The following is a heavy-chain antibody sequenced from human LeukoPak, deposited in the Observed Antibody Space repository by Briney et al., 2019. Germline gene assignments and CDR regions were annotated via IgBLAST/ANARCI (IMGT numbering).Heavy chain of an antibody. CDR1: GFTFSSYA. Sequence: GGSLRLSCAASGFTFSSYAMHWVRQAPGKGLEWVAVISYDGSNKYYADSVKGRFTISRDNSKNTLYLQMSSLRAEDTAVYYCAREGTLGVYFDYWGQGTLVTVS. J-gene: IGHJ4*02. CDR2: ISYDGSNK. V-gene: IGHV3-30-3*01. CDR3: AREGTLGVYFDY.